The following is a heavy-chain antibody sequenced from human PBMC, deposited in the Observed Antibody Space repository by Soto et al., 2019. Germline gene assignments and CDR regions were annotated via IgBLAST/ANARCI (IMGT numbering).Heavy chain of an antibody. CDR3: ARERIAAAGREFDP. CDR2: IYHSGST. Sequence: SETLSLTCAVSGGSISSSNWWSWVRQPPATGREWIGEIYHSGSTNYNPSLKSRVTISVDKSKNQFSLKLSSVTAADTAVYYCARERIAAAGREFDPWGQGTLVTVSS. V-gene: IGHV4-4*02. J-gene: IGHJ5*02. CDR1: GGSISSSNW. D-gene: IGHD6-13*01.